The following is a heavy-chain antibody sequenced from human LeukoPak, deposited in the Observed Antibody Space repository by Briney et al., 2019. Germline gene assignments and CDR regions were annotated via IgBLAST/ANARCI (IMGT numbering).Heavy chain of an antibody. D-gene: IGHD2-15*01. V-gene: IGHV1-69*04. CDR1: GYTFTSYG. Sequence: SVKVSCKASGYTFTSYGISWVRQAPGRGLEWMGRIIPILGIANYAQKFQGRVTITTDESTSTAYMELSSLRSEDTAVYYCARASSVGISYSHWGQGTLVTVSS. CDR3: ARASSVGISYSH. CDR2: IIPILGIA. J-gene: IGHJ4*02.